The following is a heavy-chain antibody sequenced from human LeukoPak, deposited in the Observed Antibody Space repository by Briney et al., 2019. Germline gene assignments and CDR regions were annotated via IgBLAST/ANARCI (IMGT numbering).Heavy chain of an antibody. J-gene: IGHJ4*02. CDR1: GFTFSSYA. D-gene: IGHD3-22*01. CDR3: AKYYDSSGYYHFDY. CDR2: ISGSGGST. Sequence: PGGSLRLSCAASGFTFSSYAMSWVRQAPGKGQEWVSAISGSGGSTYYADSVKGRLTISRDNSKNTLYLQMNSLRAEDTAVYYCAKYYDSSGYYHFDYWGQGTLVTVSS. V-gene: IGHV3-23*01.